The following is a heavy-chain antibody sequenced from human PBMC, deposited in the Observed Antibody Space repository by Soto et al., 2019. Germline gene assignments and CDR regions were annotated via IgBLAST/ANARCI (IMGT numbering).Heavy chain of an antibody. CDR1: GYIFTSYY. J-gene: IGHJ6*02. CDR3: ARDRPTHPSSSWYLAPLRYYYGMDV. V-gene: IGHV1-46*01. CDR2: INPSGGST. Sequence: GASVKVSCKASGYIFTSYYMYWVRQAPGQGLEWMGIINPSGGSTSYAQKFQGRVTMTRDTSTSTVYMELSSLRAEDTAVYYCARDRPTHPSSSWYLAPLRYYYGMDVWGQGTTVTVSS. D-gene: IGHD6-13*01.